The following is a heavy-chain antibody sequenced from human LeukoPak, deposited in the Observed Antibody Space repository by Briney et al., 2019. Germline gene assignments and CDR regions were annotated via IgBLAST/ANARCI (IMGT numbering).Heavy chain of an antibody. Sequence: GGSLRLSCAASGFTFSPFTMNWVRQAPGKGLEWVSGISGSDSSTYYADFVKGRFTISRDNSKNTLYLQMNSMRADDTAVYYCAKGGGWLYYFDYWGQGTLVTVSS. CDR2: ISGSDSST. D-gene: IGHD4-23*01. V-gene: IGHV3-23*01. CDR1: GFTFSPFT. CDR3: AKGGGWLYYFDY. J-gene: IGHJ4*02.